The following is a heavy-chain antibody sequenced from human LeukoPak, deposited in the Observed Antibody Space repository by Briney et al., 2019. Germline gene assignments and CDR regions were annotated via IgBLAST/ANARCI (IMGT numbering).Heavy chain of an antibody. J-gene: IGHJ3*02. V-gene: IGHV1-69*04. CDR1: GGTFSSYA. D-gene: IGHD5-12*01. CDR2: IIPILGIA. Sequence: GASVRVSCKASGGTFSSYAISWVRQAPGQGLEWMGRIIPILGIANYAQKFQGRVTITADKSTSTAYMELSSLRSEDTAVYYCAIFSGYDRTGDAFDIWGQGTMVAVSS. CDR3: AIFSGYDRTGDAFDI.